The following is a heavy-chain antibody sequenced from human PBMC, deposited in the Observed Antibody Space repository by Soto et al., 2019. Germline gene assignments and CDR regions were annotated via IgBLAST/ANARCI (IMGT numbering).Heavy chain of an antibody. CDR2: IKFDGSEK. Sequence: GGSLRLSCEASGFTFSDYWMSWVRQAPGKGPEWVANIKFDGSEKQYVDSVGGRFTISRDNSRSSLSLQMNSLRAGDTAVYYCVKDGGYCSSSTCYAPRNHYFDSWGQGTLVTVSS. J-gene: IGHJ4*02. V-gene: IGHV3-7*03. D-gene: IGHD2-2*01. CDR1: GFTFSDYW. CDR3: VKDGGYCSSSTCYAPRNHYFDS.